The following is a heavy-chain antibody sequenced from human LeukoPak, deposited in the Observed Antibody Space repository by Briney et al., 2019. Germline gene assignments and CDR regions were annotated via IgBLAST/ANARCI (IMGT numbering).Heavy chain of an antibody. CDR2: IKGKSDGGTT. D-gene: IGHD1-1*01. V-gene: IGHV3-15*06. Sequence: GGSLRLSCAASGFSFTNTWMNWVRQAPGKGLEWVGRIKGKSDGGTTHYAAPVKGRFTISRDDSKNMLFLQMNTLETEDTAMYYCSYNMDVWGSGTTVTVSS. J-gene: IGHJ6*04. CDR1: GFSFTNTW. CDR3: SYNMDV.